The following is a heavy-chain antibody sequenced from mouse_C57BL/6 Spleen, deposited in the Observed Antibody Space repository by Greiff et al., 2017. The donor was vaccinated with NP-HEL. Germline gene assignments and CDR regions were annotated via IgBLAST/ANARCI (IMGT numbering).Heavy chain of an antibody. CDR1: GYTFTSYG. J-gene: IGHJ4*01. D-gene: IGHD1-1*01. CDR2: IYPRSGNT. Sequence: QVQLKESGAELARPGASVKLSCKASGYTFTSYGISWVKQRTGQGLEWIGEIYPRSGNTYYNEKFKGKATLTADKSSSTAYMELRSLTSEDSAVYFCHYYGSSSDAMDYWGQGTSVTVSS. V-gene: IGHV1-81*01. CDR3: HYYGSSSDAMDY.